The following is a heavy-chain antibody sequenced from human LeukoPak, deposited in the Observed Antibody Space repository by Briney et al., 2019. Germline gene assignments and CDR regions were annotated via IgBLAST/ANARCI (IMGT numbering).Heavy chain of an antibody. J-gene: IGHJ6*03. CDR2: INHSGST. Sequence: SETLSLTCAVYGGSFSGYYWSWIRQPPGKGLEWIGEINHSGSTNYNPSLKSRVTISVDTSKNQFSLKLSSVTAADTAVYYCARGVVVVPAAVHWGQTRRGYYYYMDVWGKGTTVTVSS. V-gene: IGHV4-34*01. D-gene: IGHD2-2*01. CDR1: GGSFSGYY. CDR3: ARGVVVVPAAVHWGQTRRGYYYYMDV.